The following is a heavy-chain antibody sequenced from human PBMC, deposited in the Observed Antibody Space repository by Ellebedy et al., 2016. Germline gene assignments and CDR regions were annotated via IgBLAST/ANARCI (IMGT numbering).Heavy chain of an antibody. V-gene: IGHV3-30*18. Sequence: GESLKISCAASGFTFSSYGMHWVRQAPGKGLEWVAVISYDGSNKYYADSVKGRFTISRDNSKNTLYLQMNSLRAEDTAVYYCAKPMPRGAGNYFDYWGQGTLVTVSS. D-gene: IGHD6-13*01. CDR3: AKPMPRGAGNYFDY. CDR2: ISYDGSNK. CDR1: GFTFSSYG. J-gene: IGHJ4*02.